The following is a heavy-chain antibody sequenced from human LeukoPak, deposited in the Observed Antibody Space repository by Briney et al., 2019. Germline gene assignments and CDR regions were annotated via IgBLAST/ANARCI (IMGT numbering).Heavy chain of an antibody. D-gene: IGHD6-19*01. J-gene: IGHJ6*02. Sequence: ASVKVSCKASGYTFTGYYMHWVRQAPGQGLEWMGWINPNSGGTNYAQKFQGRVTMTRDTSISTAYMELSRLRSDDTAVHYCARAYVAGTVYYYYGMDVWGQGTTVTVSS. CDR3: ARAYVAGTVYYYYGMDV. CDR2: INPNSGGT. CDR1: GYTFTGYY. V-gene: IGHV1-2*02.